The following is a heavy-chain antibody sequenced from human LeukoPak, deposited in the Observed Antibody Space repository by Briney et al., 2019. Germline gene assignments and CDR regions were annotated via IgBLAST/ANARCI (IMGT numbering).Heavy chain of an antibody. J-gene: IGHJ4*02. CDR2: ITYDGSNN. Sequence: GGSLRLSCAASGFTFSSYAMHWVRQAPGKGLEWVAVITYDGSNNYYADSVKGRFTIYRDNTKNTLYLQMNSLRAGDTAVYYCGSPGDPLDYWGQGTLVTVSS. CDR1: GFTFSSYA. CDR3: GSPGDPLDY. V-gene: IGHV3-30*01. D-gene: IGHD3-16*01.